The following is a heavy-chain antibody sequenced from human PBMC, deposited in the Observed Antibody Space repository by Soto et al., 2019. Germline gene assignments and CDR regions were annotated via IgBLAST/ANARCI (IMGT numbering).Heavy chain of an antibody. CDR2: ISYDGSNK. CDR1: GFTFSSYG. V-gene: IGHV3-30*18. Sequence: QVQLVESGGGVVQPGRSLRLSCAASGFTFSSYGMHWIRQAPGKGLEWVAVISYDGSNKYYADSVKGRFTISRDNSKNTLYLQMNSLRAEDTAVYYCAKDLGYYESSGITERGAFDIWGQGTMVTVSS. CDR3: AKDLGYYESSGITERGAFDI. D-gene: IGHD3-22*01. J-gene: IGHJ3*02.